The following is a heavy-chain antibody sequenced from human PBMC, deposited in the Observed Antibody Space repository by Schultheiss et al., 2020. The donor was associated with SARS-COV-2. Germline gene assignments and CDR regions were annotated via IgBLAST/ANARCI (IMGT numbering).Heavy chain of an antibody. D-gene: IGHD3-10*01. CDR2: IYYSGST. V-gene: IGHV4-59*01. J-gene: IGHJ4*02. Sequence: SETLSLTCTVSGGSISSYYWSWIRQPPGKGLEWIGYIYYSGSTNYNPSLKSRVTISVDTSKNQFSLKLSSVTAADTAVYYCARDYYGSGSYYKAPFFDYWGQGTLVTVSS. CDR3: ARDYYGSGSYYKAPFFDY. CDR1: GGSISSYY.